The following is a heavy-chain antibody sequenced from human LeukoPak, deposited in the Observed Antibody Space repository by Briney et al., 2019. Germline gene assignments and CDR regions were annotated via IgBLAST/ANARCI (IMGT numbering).Heavy chain of an antibody. CDR1: GYTLTELS. CDR3: ARGGDYPFDY. Sequence: SGYTLTELSMHWVRQAPGKGLVWVSRIKSDGSNTNYADSVKGRFTISRDDAKNTLYLQMNSLRAEDTALYYCARGGDYPFDYWGQGTLVTVPS. CDR2: IKSDGSNT. D-gene: IGHD4-17*01. J-gene: IGHJ4*02. V-gene: IGHV3-74*01.